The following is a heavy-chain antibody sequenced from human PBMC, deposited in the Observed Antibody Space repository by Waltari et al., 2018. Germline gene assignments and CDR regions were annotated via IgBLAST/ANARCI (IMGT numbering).Heavy chain of an antibody. D-gene: IGHD5-12*01. Sequence: QVQLQESGPGLVKPSETLSLTCAVSGYSISSGYYWGWIRQPPGKGLEWIGSIYHSGSTYYNPSLKSRVTISVDTSKNQFSLKLSSVTAADTAVYYCARLADYSGYVGPPWGQGTLVTVSS. CDR2: IYHSGST. CDR1: GYSISSGYY. V-gene: IGHV4-38-2*01. CDR3: ARLADYSGYVGPP. J-gene: IGHJ5*02.